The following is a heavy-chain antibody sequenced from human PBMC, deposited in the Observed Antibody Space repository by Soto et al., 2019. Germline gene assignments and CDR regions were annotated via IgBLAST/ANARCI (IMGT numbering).Heavy chain of an antibody. J-gene: IGHJ4*02. CDR3: VNGRSGQQLVRGFDY. CDR1: AFTFTSYA. CDR2: ISSNGGST. V-gene: IGHV3-64D*06. D-gene: IGHD6-13*01. Sequence: EVQLVESGGGLVQPGGSLRLSCSASAFTFTSYAMHWVRQAPGKGLEYVSGISSNGGSTYYGDSVKGRFTISRDNSKNTLYRQMSCLTPEDTAVYYCVNGRSGQQLVRGFDYWGQGTLVTVSS.